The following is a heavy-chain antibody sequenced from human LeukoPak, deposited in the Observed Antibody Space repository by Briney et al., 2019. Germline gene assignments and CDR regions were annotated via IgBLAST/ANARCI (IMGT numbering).Heavy chain of an antibody. Sequence: PGGSLRLSCAASGFTFSNYGMHWVRQAPGKGLEWVAVISYDGSMKYYADSVKGRFTISRDNSKNTLYLQMNSLRAEDTAVYYCARHGYCSGTTCYQDYWGQGTLVTVSS. CDR3: ARHGYCSGTTCYQDY. CDR1: GFTFSNYG. J-gene: IGHJ4*02. V-gene: IGHV3-30*03. CDR2: ISYDGSMK. D-gene: IGHD2-2*03.